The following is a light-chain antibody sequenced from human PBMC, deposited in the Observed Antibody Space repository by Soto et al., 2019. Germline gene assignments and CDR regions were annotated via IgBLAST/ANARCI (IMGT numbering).Light chain of an antibody. J-gene: IGKJ4*01. CDR1: QSISSY. CDR3: QQSYSTPLT. Sequence: DIQMTQSPSSLSASVGDRVTSTCRASQSISSYLYWYQQKPGKAPKLLSYAASSLQSGVPSRFSGSGSGTDFTLTISSLQPEDVATYYCQQSYSTPLTFGGGTKVEIK. V-gene: IGKV1-39*01. CDR2: AAS.